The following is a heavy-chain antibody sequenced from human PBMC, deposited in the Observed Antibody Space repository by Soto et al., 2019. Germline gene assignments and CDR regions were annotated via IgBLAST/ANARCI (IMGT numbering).Heavy chain of an antibody. D-gene: IGHD6-6*01. Sequence: PTETLTLTCTFSGFSLSTSGVRVSWIRQPPGKALEWLARIDWDDDKFYSSSLKTRLTISKDASKNQVVLTMTNMDPLDTATYYCARIRADRSSIWFDPWGQGTLVTVSS. CDR2: IDWDDDK. J-gene: IGHJ5*02. CDR3: ARIRADRSSIWFDP. CDR1: GFSLSTSGVR. V-gene: IGHV2-70*04.